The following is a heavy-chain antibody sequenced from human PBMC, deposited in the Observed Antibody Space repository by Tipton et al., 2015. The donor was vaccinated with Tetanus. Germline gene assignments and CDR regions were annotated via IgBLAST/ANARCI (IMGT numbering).Heavy chain of an antibody. Sequence: TLSLTCSVSGGSISDKKYYWGWIRQSPGKGLEWIASVYFEGSTYYSPSLKSRVIIAVDTAQNLFPLRLSSVTAADTAVYYCARHLYGYWFDPWGQGAQVTVSS. CDR2: VYFEGST. CDR3: ARHLYGYWFDP. V-gene: IGHV4-39*01. J-gene: IGHJ5*02. D-gene: IGHD5-18*01. CDR1: GGSISDKKYY.